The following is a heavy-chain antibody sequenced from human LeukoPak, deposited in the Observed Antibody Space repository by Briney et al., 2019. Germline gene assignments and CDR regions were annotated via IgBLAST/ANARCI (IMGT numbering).Heavy chain of an antibody. V-gene: IGHV3-21*01. J-gene: IGHJ4*02. Sequence: GGSLRLYCAASGFTFSSYSMNWVRQAPGQGLEWVSSISSSSSYIYYADSVKGRFTISRDNAKNSLYLQMNSLRAEDTAVYYCAREGYYYDSSGYAEAVDYWGQGTLVTVSS. CDR3: AREGYYYDSSGYAEAVDY. D-gene: IGHD3-22*01. CDR2: ISSSSSYI. CDR1: GFTFSSYS.